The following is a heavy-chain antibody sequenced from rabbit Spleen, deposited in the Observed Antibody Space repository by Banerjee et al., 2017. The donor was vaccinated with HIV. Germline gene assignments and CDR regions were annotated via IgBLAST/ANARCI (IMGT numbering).Heavy chain of an antibody. J-gene: IGHJ4*01. CDR2: IYTGSSGST. CDR3: ARWAGDNFYFNL. D-gene: IGHD2-1*01. Sequence: QEQLVESGGGLVQPEGSLTLTCKASGFSFSGRDVMCWVRQAPGKGLEWIACIYTGSSGSTYYASWVNGRFTISKTSSTSVTLQMPSLTVADTATYFCARWAGDNFYFNLWGQGTLVTVS. V-gene: IGHV1S45*01. CDR1: GFSFSGRDV.